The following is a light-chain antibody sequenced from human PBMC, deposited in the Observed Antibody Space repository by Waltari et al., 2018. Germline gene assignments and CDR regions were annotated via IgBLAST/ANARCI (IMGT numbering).Light chain of an antibody. J-gene: IGKJ1*01. CDR2: KAS. V-gene: IGKV1D-16*01. CDR1: QTISSW. CDR3: QQYSGQPWT. Sequence: DIQMTQSPSPLSASVGDKVTITCQASQTISSWLAWFQQKPGKAPNPLIYKASNLESGVPSRFSGSGSGTDFTLTISSLQPEDFATYYCQQYSGQPWTFGQGTKVEIK.